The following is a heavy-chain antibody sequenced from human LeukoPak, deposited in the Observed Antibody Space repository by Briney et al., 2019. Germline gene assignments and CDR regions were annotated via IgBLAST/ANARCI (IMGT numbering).Heavy chain of an antibody. CDR3: AVNFWSGYYPYYYGMDV. Sequence: ASVKVSCKASGYTFTSYGISWVRQAPGRGLEWMGWISAYNGNTNYAQKLQGRVTMTTDTSTSTAYMELRSLRSDDTAVYYCAVNFWSGYYPYYYGMDVWGQGTTVTVSS. V-gene: IGHV1-18*01. CDR2: ISAYNGNT. J-gene: IGHJ6*02. CDR1: GYTFTSYG. D-gene: IGHD3-3*01.